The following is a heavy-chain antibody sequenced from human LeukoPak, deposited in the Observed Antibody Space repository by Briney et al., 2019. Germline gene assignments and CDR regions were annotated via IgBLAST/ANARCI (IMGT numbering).Heavy chain of an antibody. J-gene: IGHJ4*02. CDR1: GFTFSSYS. Sequence: QPGGSLRLSCAASGFTFSSYSMNWVRQAPGKGLEWVSYISSSSSTIYYADSVKGRFTISRDNAKNSLYLQMNSLRAEDTAVYYCARDRYYDSSGYKREFHYWGQGTLVTVSS. D-gene: IGHD3-22*01. V-gene: IGHV3-48*01. CDR2: ISSSSSTI. CDR3: ARDRYYDSSGYKREFHY.